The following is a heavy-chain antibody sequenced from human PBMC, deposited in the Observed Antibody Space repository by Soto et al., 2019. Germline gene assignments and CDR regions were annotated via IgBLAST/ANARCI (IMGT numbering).Heavy chain of an antibody. CDR2: INAXNGNK. J-gene: IGHJ4*02. Sequence: GXSVKVSCKSSGCTFTMYAMHWVRQAPGQRLEWMXWINAXNGNKKYSQKXXGRVTITXXTSASTAYMELSSLRSEDTAVYYCARDVAEADYWGKGTLVTVFS. V-gene: IGHV1-3*01. CDR3: ARDVAEADY. CDR1: GCTFTMYA. D-gene: IGHD6-13*01.